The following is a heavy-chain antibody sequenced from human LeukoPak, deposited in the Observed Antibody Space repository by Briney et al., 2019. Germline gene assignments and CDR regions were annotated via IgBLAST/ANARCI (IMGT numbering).Heavy chain of an antibody. D-gene: IGHD2-2*01. CDR1: GFTVSNYD. Sequence: GGSLRLSCAASGFTVSNYDMNWVRQAPGKWLEWVSSISTSSRYIYYKDSVRGRFTISRDDAKNSLYLEMNSLRAEDTAVYYCARADCSSSTCYLRRSWFDPWGQGTLVTVSS. CDR3: ARADCSSSTCYLRRSWFDP. CDR2: ISTSSRYI. V-gene: IGHV3-21*01. J-gene: IGHJ5*02.